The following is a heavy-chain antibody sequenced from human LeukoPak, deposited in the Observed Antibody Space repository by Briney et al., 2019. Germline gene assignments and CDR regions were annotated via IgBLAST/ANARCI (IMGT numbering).Heavy chain of an antibody. CDR3: ARVDYDYVWGSYRLFDY. CDR2: ISSSGSTI. CDR1: GFTFSSYE. J-gene: IGHJ4*02. D-gene: IGHD3-16*02. Sequence: GGSLRLSCAASGFTFSSYEMNWVRQAPGKGLEWVSYISSSGSTIYYADPVKGRFTISRDNAKNSLYLQMNSLRAEDTAVYYCARVDYDYVWGSYRLFDYWGQGTLVTVSS. V-gene: IGHV3-48*03.